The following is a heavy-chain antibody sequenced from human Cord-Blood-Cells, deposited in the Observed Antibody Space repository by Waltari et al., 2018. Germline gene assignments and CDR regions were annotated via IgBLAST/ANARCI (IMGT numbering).Heavy chain of an antibody. CDR2: LNPNSGGT. D-gene: IGHD6-6*01. CDR3: ARDRVITVAARDAFDI. CDR1: GYTFTGYY. V-gene: IGHV1-2*02. J-gene: IGHJ3*02. Sequence: QVQLVQSGAEVKKPGASVKVSCKASGYTFTGYYMHWVRQAPGQGLEWMGWLNPNSGGTNDAQKFQGRVTMTRDTSISTAYMELSRLRSDDTAVYYCARDRVITVAARDAFDIWGQGTMVTVSS.